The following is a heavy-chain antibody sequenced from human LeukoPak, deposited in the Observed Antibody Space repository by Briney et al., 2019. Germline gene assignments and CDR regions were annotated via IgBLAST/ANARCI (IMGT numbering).Heavy chain of an antibody. J-gene: IGHJ4*02. CDR3: ASLGYCSSTSCSTGPFDY. CDR2: ITGSGGGT. CDR1: GFTFSSYA. Sequence: GGSLRLSCAASGFTFSSYAMSWVRQAPGKGLEWVSAITGSGGGTYSADSVKGRFTISRDNSKNTLFLQMSSLRAEDTAVYYCASLGYCSSTSCSTGPFDYWGQGTLVTVSS. V-gene: IGHV3-23*01. D-gene: IGHD2-2*01.